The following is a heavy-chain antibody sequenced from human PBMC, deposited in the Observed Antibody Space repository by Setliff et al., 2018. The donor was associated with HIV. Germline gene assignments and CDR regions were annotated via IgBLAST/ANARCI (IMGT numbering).Heavy chain of an antibody. Sequence: SGPTLVNPTQTLTLTCTFSGFALRTYGVRVNWIRQPPGKALEWLARIDWDDDKFYSTSLKTRLTISRDTSENQVVLTMTNMNPRDTATYYCARMRTDASGLFDYWGQGILVTVSS. D-gene: IGHD6-19*01. CDR1: GFALRTYGVR. CDR2: IDWDDDK. V-gene: IGHV2-70*04. CDR3: ARMRTDASGLFDY. J-gene: IGHJ4*02.